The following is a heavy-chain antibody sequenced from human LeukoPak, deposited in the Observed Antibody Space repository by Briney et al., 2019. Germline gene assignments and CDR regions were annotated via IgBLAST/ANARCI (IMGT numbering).Heavy chain of an antibody. CDR1: GYTFSDYG. Sequence: GTSLRLSCTASGYTFSDYGMHWVRQAPGKGLEWLSVISYSGVVKFYADSVKGRFTISRDNSKNTLYLQMDSLRAEDTALYYCAKGSGINHYHWIDPWGQGTLVTVSS. CDR2: ISYSGVVK. D-gene: IGHD1-14*01. V-gene: IGHV3-30*18. J-gene: IGHJ5*02. CDR3: AKGSGINHYHWIDP.